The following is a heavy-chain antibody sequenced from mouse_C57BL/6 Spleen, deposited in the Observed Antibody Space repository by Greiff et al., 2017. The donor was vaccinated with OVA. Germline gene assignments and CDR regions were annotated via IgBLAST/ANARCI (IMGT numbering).Heavy chain of an antibody. V-gene: IGHV1-53*01. D-gene: IGHD2-4*01. CDR3: ARSSYYDYDVGFAY. CDR1: GYTFTSYW. J-gene: IGHJ3*01. CDR2: INPSNGGT. Sequence: QVQLKQPGPELVKPGASVKLSCKASGYTFTSYWMHWVKQRPGQGLEWIGNINPSNGGTNYNEKFKSKATLTVDKSSSTAYMQLSSLTSEDSAVYYCARSSYYDYDVGFAYLGQGTLVTVSA.